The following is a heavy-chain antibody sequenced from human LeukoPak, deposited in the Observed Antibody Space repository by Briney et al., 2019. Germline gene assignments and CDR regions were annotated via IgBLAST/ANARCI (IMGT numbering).Heavy chain of an antibody. J-gene: IGHJ4*02. CDR2: IKSKTDGGTI. CDR1: GLTVTNAW. Sequence: GGSLRLPCSASGLTVTNAWMNWVRQAPGKGLEWVGRIKSKTDGGTIDYAAPVKGRFTISRDDSKNTLYLQMNSLKTEDTAVYYCNNREFWGQGTLVTVSS. CDR3: NNREF. D-gene: IGHD3-10*01. V-gene: IGHV3-15*07.